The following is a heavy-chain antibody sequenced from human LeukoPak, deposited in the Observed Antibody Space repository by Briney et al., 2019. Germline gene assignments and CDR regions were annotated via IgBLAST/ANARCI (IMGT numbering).Heavy chain of an antibody. D-gene: IGHD6-6*01. CDR2: IIPIFGTA. V-gene: IGHV1-69*01. J-gene: IGHJ6*02. Sequence: SVKVSCKASGGTFSSYAISWVRQAPGQGPEWMGGIIPIFGTANYAQKFQGRVTITADESTSTAYMELSSLRSEDTAVYYCARTVVYSTSSPYYYGMDVWGQGTTVTVSS. CDR1: GGTFSSYA. CDR3: ARTVVYSTSSPYYYGMDV.